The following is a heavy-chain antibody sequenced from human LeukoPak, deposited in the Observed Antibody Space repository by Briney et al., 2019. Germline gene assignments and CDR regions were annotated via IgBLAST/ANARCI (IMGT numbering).Heavy chain of an antibody. CDR2: IYYSGST. Sequence: SETLSLTCTVSGGSISSYYWSWIRQPPGKGLEWIGYIYYSGSTNYNPSLKSRVTISVDTSKNQFSLKLSSVTAADTAVYYCARLHYYDSSGYYYSLGAFDIWGQGTMVTVSS. J-gene: IGHJ3*02. V-gene: IGHV4-59*08. CDR3: ARLHYYDSSGYYYSLGAFDI. CDR1: GGSISSYY. D-gene: IGHD3-22*01.